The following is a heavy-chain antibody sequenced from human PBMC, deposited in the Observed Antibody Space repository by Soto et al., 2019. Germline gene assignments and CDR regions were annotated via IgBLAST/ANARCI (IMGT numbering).Heavy chain of an antibody. V-gene: IGHV4-31*03. CDR3: ARDGQGGYYPHYHFYGMDV. J-gene: IGHJ6*02. Sequence: SETLSLTCTVSGGSLSSGGYYWSWIRQHPGKGLEWIGYIYYSGSTYYNPSLKSRVTISVDNAKNSLYLQMNSLRAEDTAVYYCARDGQGGYYPHYHFYGMDVWGQGTTVTVSS. CDR1: GGSLSSGGYY. CDR2: IYYSGST. D-gene: IGHD3-3*01.